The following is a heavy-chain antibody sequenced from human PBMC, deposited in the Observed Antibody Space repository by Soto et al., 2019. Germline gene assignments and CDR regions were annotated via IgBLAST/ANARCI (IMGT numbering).Heavy chain of an antibody. D-gene: IGHD1-26*01. CDR1: GVTFSSYA. V-gene: IGHV3-23*01. J-gene: IGHJ4*02. CDR2: ISGSGGST. Sequence: GGSLRLSCSASGVTFSSYAMSWVRQAPGKGLEWVSAISGSGGSTYYADSVKGRFTISRDNSKNTLYLQMNSLRAEDTAVYYCAKEHTSIVGATRPDYWGQGTLVTVSS. CDR3: AKEHTSIVGATRPDY.